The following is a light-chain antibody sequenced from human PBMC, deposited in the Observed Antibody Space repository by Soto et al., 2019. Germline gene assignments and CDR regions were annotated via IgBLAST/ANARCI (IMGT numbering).Light chain of an antibody. Sequence: EIVMTQSPATLSVSPGERATLSCRASQSVSNKLAWYQQKPGQAPRLLIYGASTRATGIPARFSGSGSGTEFTLTISSLQSEDFALYYCQHYNNWPQTFGQGTKV. CDR2: GAS. CDR3: QHYNNWPQT. CDR1: QSVSNK. V-gene: IGKV3D-15*01. J-gene: IGKJ1*01.